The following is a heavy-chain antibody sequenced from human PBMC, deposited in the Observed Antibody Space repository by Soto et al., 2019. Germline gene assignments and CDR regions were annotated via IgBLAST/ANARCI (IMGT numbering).Heavy chain of an antibody. D-gene: IGHD2-2*01. Sequence: QGQLVQSGAEVKKPGASVKVTCTASGNTFTNFGVTWVRQAPGLGLEWMGWISAYTDDPNYAQKFQGRVTMTIDTSTSSAYLDLRSLTSDDTAVYYCARVIPGAEAWFDPWGQGTLVTVSS. V-gene: IGHV1-18*01. CDR2: ISAYTDDP. CDR1: GNTFTNFG. J-gene: IGHJ5*02. CDR3: ARVIPGAEAWFDP.